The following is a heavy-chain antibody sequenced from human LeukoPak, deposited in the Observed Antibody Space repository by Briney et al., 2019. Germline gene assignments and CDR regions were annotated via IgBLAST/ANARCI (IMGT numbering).Heavy chain of an antibody. D-gene: IGHD3-22*01. V-gene: IGHV4-38-2*02. CDR2: IYHSGST. Sequence: SEALSLTCTVSGYSISSGYYWGWIRQPPGKGLEWIGSIYHSGSTYYNPSLKSRVTISVDTSKNQFSLKLSSLTAADTAVYYCARGSSLVLDKYYYDSSGYATGYMDVWGKGTTVTVSS. J-gene: IGHJ6*03. CDR3: ARGSSLVLDKYYYDSSGYATGYMDV. CDR1: GYSISSGYY.